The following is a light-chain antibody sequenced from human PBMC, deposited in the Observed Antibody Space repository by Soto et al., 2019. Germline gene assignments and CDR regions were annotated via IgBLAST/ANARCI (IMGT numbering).Light chain of an antibody. J-gene: IGKJ2*01. CDR3: QQSYSAPYT. CDR2: AAS. Sequence: DLQMTQSPSSLSASVGDRVTITCRASQSIYSSLNWYHQKPGKAPKLLIYAASNLQSGVSSRFSGSGSGTDFTLSISSLQPEDFATYYCQQSYSAPYTFGQGTKLEI. CDR1: QSIYSS. V-gene: IGKV1-39*01.